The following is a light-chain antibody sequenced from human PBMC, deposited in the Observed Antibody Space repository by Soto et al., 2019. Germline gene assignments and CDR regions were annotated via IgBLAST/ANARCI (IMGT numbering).Light chain of an antibody. CDR2: DAS. CDR3: QQSYSTPIT. CDR1: QSISSW. V-gene: IGKV1-39*01. Sequence: GDRVTITCLASQSISSWLAWYQQKPGKAPKLLIYDASSLESGVPSRFSGSGSGTDFTLTISSLQPEDFATYYCQQSYSTPITFGQGTRLEIK. J-gene: IGKJ5*01.